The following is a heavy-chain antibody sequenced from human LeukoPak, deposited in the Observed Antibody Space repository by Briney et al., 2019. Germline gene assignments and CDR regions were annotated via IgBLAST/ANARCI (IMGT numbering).Heavy chain of an antibody. Sequence: PSETLSLTCTVSGDSINNHYWSWIRQPPGKGLEYIGYIYYTGRTNYNPSLQSRVIMSLDTSENNFSLKLTSVTAADTALYYCARLLDNDSSGWPDTFDTWGQGTVVTVSS. V-gene: IGHV4-59*11. D-gene: IGHD3-22*01. CDR2: IYYTGRT. CDR1: GDSINNHY. J-gene: IGHJ3*02. CDR3: ARLLDNDSSGWPDTFDT.